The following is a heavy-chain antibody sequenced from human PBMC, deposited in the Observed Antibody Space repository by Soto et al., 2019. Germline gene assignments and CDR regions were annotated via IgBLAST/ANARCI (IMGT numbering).Heavy chain of an antibody. CDR1: GGSISSYY. Sequence: SETLSLTCTVSGGSISSYYWSWIRQPPGKGLEWIGYIYYSGSTYYNPSLKSRVTISVDTSKNQFSLKLSSVTAADTAVYYCARDDTSRVALDYWGQGTLVTVSS. J-gene: IGHJ4*02. D-gene: IGHD2-8*01. CDR3: ARDDTSRVALDY. CDR2: IYYSGST. V-gene: IGHV4-30-4*01.